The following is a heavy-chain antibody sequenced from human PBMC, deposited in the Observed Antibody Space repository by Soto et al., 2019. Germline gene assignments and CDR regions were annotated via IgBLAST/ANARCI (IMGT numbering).Heavy chain of an antibody. Sequence: SVKVSCKASGGTFSSYAISWVRQAPGQGLEWMGGIIPIFGTANYAQKFQGRVTITADESTSTAYMELSSLRSEDTAVYYCARTSIIVVVTAIQNSFDYWGQGTLVTVS. CDR2: IIPIFGTA. CDR1: GGTFSSYA. CDR3: ARTSIIVVVTAIQNSFDY. V-gene: IGHV1-69*13. J-gene: IGHJ4*02. D-gene: IGHD2-21*02.